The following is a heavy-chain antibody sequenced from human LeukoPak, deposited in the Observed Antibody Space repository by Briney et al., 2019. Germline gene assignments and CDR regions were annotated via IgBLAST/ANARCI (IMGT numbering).Heavy chain of an antibody. D-gene: IGHD2-21*01. CDR2: IYISGIT. CDR3: AKAFRGDVFDF. CDR1: GGSISSYY. V-gene: IGHV4-4*07. Sequence: SETLSLTCTVSGGSISSYYWSWIRQPAGKGLEWVGRIYISGITNYNPSLKSRVTMSVDTSKNQFSLKLSSVTAAGTAMYYCAKAFRGDVFDFWGQGTLVTVSS. J-gene: IGHJ4*02.